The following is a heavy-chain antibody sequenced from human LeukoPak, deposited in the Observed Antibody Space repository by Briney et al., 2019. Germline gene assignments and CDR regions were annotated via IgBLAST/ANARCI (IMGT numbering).Heavy chain of an antibody. CDR3: AAPTTVATPFDY. CDR2: IFYSGTT. Sequence: SETLFLTCTVSGVTVSNSCYCWGRIRQPPGRGLEWIGSIFYSGTTYYNPSLKSRVTISIDTSKNQFSLKLSSVTAADTAVYYCAAPTTVATPFDYWGQGTLVTVSS. CDR1: GVTVSNSCYC. V-gene: IGHV4-39*01. D-gene: IGHD4-23*01. J-gene: IGHJ4*02.